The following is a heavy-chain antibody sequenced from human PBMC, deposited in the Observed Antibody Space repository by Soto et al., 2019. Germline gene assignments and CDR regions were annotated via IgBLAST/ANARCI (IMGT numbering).Heavy chain of an antibody. CDR1: GFTFTSSA. D-gene: IGHD3-22*01. V-gene: IGHV1-58*01. Sequence: SVKVSCKASGFTFTSSAVQWVRQARGQRLEWIGWIVVGSGNTNYAQKFQERVTITRDMSTSTAYMELSSLRSEDTAVYYCAALAPNYDRSGYYFDYWGQGTLVTVSS. CDR2: IVVGSGNT. J-gene: IGHJ4*02. CDR3: AALAPNYDRSGYYFDY.